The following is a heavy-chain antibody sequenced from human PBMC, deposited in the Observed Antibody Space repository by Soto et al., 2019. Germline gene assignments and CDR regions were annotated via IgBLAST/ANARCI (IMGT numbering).Heavy chain of an antibody. V-gene: IGHV1-69*04. CDR3: ARDADYDFWSGYPTRFDP. J-gene: IGHJ5*02. D-gene: IGHD3-3*01. CDR2: IIPILGIA. Sequence: SVKVSCKASGGTFSSYTISWVRQAPGQGLEWMGRIIPILGIANYAQKFQGRVTITADKSTSTAYMELSSLRSEDTAVYYCARDADYDFWSGYPTRFDPWGQGTLVTVSS. CDR1: GGTFSSYT.